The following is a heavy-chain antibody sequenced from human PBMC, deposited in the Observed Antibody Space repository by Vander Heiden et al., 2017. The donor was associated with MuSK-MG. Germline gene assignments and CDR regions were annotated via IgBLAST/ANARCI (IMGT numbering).Heavy chain of an antibody. Sequence: EVQLLESGGGLVQPGGSLRLSCAASGFPFSSYAMSWVLQAPGKGLEWVSAISGSGGSTYYADSVKGRVTISRDNAKNTLYLQMNSLRAEDTAVYYCAKDTHPGIAAAGPDAFDIWGQGTMVTVSS. CDR1: GFPFSSYA. J-gene: IGHJ3*02. CDR3: AKDTHPGIAAAGPDAFDI. D-gene: IGHD6-13*01. CDR2: ISGSGGST. V-gene: IGHV3-23*01.